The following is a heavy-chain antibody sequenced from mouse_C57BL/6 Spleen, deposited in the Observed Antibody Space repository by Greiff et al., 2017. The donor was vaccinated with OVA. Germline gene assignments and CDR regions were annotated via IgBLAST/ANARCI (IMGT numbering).Heavy chain of an antibody. CDR3: ARGGQGFDY. V-gene: IGHV1-64*01. CDR1: GYTFTSYW. D-gene: IGHD1-1*02. Sequence: QVHVKQPGAELVKPGASVKLSCKASGYTFTSYWMHWVKQRPGQGLEWIGMIHPNSGSTNYNEKFKSKATLTVDKSSSTAYMQLSSLTSEDSAVYYCARGGQGFDYWGQGTTLTVSS. CDR2: IHPNSGST. J-gene: IGHJ2*01.